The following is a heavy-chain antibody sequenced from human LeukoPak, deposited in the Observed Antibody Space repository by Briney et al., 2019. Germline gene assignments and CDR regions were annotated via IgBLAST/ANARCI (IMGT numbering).Heavy chain of an antibody. CDR1: GFTFDDYA. Sequence: GGSLRLSCAASGFTFDDYAMHWVRQAPGKGLEWVSGISWNSGSIGYADSVKGRFTISRDNSKNTLYLQMNSLRAEDTAVYYCATAPPFGESFYWYFDLWGRGTLVTVSS. D-gene: IGHD3-10*01. V-gene: IGHV3-9*01. CDR3: ATAPPFGESFYWYFDL. CDR2: ISWNSGSI. J-gene: IGHJ2*01.